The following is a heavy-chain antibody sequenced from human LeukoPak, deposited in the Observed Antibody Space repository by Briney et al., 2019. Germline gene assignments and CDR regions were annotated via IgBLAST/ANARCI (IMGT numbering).Heavy chain of an antibody. J-gene: IGHJ4*02. CDR1: GGTFSSYA. V-gene: IGHV1-69*01. CDR3: SCGATIADY. D-gene: IGHD5-12*01. CDR2: IIPIFGTA. Sequence: ASVKVSCKASGGTFSSYAISWVRQAPGQGLEWMGGIIPIFGTANYAQKFQGGVTITADESTSTAYMELSSLRSEDTAVYYCSCGATIADYWGQGTLVTVSS.